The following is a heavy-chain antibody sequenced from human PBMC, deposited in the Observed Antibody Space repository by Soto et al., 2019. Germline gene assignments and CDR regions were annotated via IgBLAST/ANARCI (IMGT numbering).Heavy chain of an antibody. Sequence: QVQLVESGGGVVQPGRSLRLSCAAAGFTFSSYAMHWVRQAPGKGLEWVAVISYDGSNKYYADSVKGRFTISRDNSKNTLYLQMNSQRAEDTAVYYCARGQYCSSTSCALDYWGQGTLVTVSS. CDR3: ARGQYCSSTSCALDY. V-gene: IGHV3-30-3*01. D-gene: IGHD2-2*01. J-gene: IGHJ4*02. CDR2: ISYDGSNK. CDR1: GFTFSSYA.